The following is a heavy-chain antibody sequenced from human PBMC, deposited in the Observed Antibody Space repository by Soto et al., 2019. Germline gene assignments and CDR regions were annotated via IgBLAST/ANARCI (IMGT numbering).Heavy chain of an antibody. CDR1: GLTFSGSA. CDR3: SANDHDDHTNFDQ. V-gene: IGHV3-73*01. J-gene: IGHJ4*02. Sequence: EVQLVESGGGLVQPGGSLKLSCAVSGLTFSGSAMHWVRQASGKGLEWVGHIRKKANNYATAYAASVKGRFTISRDDSKNTAYLQMNSLKTEDTAVYSCSANDHDDHTNFDQWGQGTVVTVSS. D-gene: IGHD3-16*01. CDR2: IRKKANNYAT.